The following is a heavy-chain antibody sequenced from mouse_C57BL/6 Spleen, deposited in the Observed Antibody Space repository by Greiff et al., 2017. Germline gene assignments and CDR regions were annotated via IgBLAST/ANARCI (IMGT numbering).Heavy chain of an antibody. CDR3: AREVTTVVAPLFDY. D-gene: IGHD1-1*01. CDR1: GYAFRSSW. CDR2: IYPGDGDT. V-gene: IGHV1-82*01. Sequence: LQESGPELVKPGASVKISCKASGYAFRSSWMNWVKQRPGTGLEWIGRIYPGDGDTNYNGKFKGKATLTADKSSSTAYMQLSSLTSEDSAVYFCAREVTTVVAPLFDYWGQGTTLTVSS. J-gene: IGHJ2*01.